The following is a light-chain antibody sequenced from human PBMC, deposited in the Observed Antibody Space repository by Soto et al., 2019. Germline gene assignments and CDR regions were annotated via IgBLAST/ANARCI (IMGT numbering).Light chain of an antibody. V-gene: IGKV1-39*01. J-gene: IGKJ1*01. Sequence: DIQMTQSPSSLSASVGDRVTITCRASQSISSYLNWYQQKPGKAPNLLIYAASSLQSGAPSRFSGSGSGTDFTLTISSLQPEDFATYYCQQSYSSSWTFGQGTTVEIK. CDR2: AAS. CDR1: QSISSY. CDR3: QQSYSSSWT.